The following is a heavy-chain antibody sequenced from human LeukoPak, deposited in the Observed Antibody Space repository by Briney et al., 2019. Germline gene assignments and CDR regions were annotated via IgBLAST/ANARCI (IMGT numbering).Heavy chain of an antibody. D-gene: IGHD2-2*01. V-gene: IGHV3-64D*09. J-gene: IGHJ4*02. Sequence: GGSLRLSRSASGFIFSRYAMHWVRQAPGKGLEYVSGISPSGDSTYFADSVKGRFTISRDNSKNTLYLQMSSLRPEDTAVYYCVKTYGYCSSTGCYVFDYWGQGTLVTVSS. CDR3: VKTYGYCSSTGCYVFDY. CDR2: ISPSGDST. CDR1: GFIFSRYA.